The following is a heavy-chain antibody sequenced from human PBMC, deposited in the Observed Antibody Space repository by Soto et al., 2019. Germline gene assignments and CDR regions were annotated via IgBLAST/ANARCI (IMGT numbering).Heavy chain of an antibody. CDR3: AKATTNGGWFNPFDS. V-gene: IGHV3-23*01. J-gene: IGHJ4*02. CDR2: ISGSGGST. CDR1: GFTFSNYA. D-gene: IGHD6-19*01. Sequence: PGGSLRLSCAGSGFTFSNYAMSWVRQAPGKGLAWVSAISGSGGSTYYADSVEGRFTISRDNSRDTLFLQMNSLTADDTAVYYCAKATTNGGWFNPFDSWGQGALVTVSS.